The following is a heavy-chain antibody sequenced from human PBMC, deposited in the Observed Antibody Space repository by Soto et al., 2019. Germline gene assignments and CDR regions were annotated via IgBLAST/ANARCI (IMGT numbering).Heavy chain of an antibody. CDR3: ARLVYDTRLNYMYFDF. J-gene: IGHJ4*02. CDR1: GVSISSGNW. CDR2: IFHDGTA. Sequence: SETLSLTCAVSGVSISSGNWWTWVRQTPQRGLEYIGEIFHDGTANYYPSFERRVAISVDTSKNQFSLKPISVTAADTAIYFCARLVYDTRLNYMYFDFWGQGALVTVSS. D-gene: IGHD2-8*01. V-gene: IGHV4-4*02.